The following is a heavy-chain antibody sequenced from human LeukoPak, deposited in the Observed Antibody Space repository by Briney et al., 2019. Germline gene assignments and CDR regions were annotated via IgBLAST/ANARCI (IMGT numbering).Heavy chain of an antibody. CDR1: GGSISSSSYY. D-gene: IGHD3-3*01. V-gene: IGHV4-39*02. CDR2: IYYSGST. CDR3: ARDSWDFWSGRGFDY. J-gene: IGHJ4*02. Sequence: SETLPLTCTVSGGSISSSSYYWGWIRQPPGKGLEWIGSIYYSGSTYYNPSLKSRVTISVDTSKNQFSLKLSSVTAADTAVYYCARDSWDFWSGRGFDYWGQGTLVTVSS.